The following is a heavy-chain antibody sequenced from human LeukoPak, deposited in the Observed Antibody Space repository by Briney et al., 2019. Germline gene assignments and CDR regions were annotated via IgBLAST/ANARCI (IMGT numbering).Heavy chain of an antibody. D-gene: IGHD3-10*01. J-gene: IGHJ6*02. CDR3: AKGEYYGSGSYSYYGMDV. CDR1: GFTFSSYG. V-gene: IGHV3-30*18. Sequence: GGSLRLSCAASGFTFSSYGMHWVRQAPGKGLEWVAVISYDGSNKYYADSVKGRFTISRDNSKNTLYLQMNSLRAEDTAVYYCAKGEYYGSGSYSYYGMDVWGQGTTVTVSS. CDR2: ISYDGSNK.